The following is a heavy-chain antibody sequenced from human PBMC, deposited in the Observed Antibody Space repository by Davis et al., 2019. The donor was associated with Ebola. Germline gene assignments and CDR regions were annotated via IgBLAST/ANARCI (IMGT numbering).Heavy chain of an antibody. J-gene: IGHJ4*02. D-gene: IGHD3-22*01. Sequence: HSQTLSLTCAISGDGLSINSGGWNWIRQSPSRGLEWLGRTYYNSKWYSDYAASVKSRITVNPDTSKNQFSLQLDSVTPEDTAVYYCARGWLRSGLDYWGQGTLVTVSS. CDR2: TYYNSKWYS. CDR1: GDGLSINSGG. CDR3: ARGWLRSGLDY. V-gene: IGHV6-1*01.